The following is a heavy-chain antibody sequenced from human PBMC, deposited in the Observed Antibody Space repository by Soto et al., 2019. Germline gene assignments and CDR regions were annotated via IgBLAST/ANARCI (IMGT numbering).Heavy chain of an antibody. CDR2: VSGENGHT. CDR3: ARDLGYWRSRTCSREWFDP. Sequence: QVQLVQSGAEVKKPGASVKVSCKASGYTFTTHGISWVRQAPGQGLVWRGWVSGENGHTTYAQSLQGRGTMTTGTSTNLTFMALRSLRSARTAVYYWARDLGYWRSRTCSREWFDPWGQGTLVTVSS. D-gene: IGHD2-2*01. CDR1: GYTFTTHG. V-gene: IGHV1-18*01. J-gene: IGHJ5*02.